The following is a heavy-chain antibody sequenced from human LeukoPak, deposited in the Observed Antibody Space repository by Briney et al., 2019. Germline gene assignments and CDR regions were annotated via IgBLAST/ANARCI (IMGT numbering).Heavy chain of an antibody. CDR2: ISGSGGST. Sequence: GGSLRLSCAASGFTFSNYPMSWVRQAPGKGLEWVSGISGSGGSTYYANSVKGRFTISRDNSKDTLYLQMNSLRAEDTALYYCAKIIYNGSYWIGYWGQGTLVTVSS. CDR1: GFTFSNYP. J-gene: IGHJ4*02. D-gene: IGHD1-26*01. CDR3: AKIIYNGSYWIGY. V-gene: IGHV3-23*01.